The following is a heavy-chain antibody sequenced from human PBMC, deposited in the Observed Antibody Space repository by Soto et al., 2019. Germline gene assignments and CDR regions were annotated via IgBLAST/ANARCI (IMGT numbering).Heavy chain of an antibody. V-gene: IGHV3-66*01. J-gene: IGHJ4*02. Sequence: HPGGSLRLSCAASGFTVSGNYMSWVRQAPEKGLGGVSVSGSGGSTYYADSVKGRFTISRDNSKNTLYLQMNSLRADDTAVYHCARDPGHCPGDCFSFYWGQGAQVTVSS. CDR2: SGSGGST. D-gene: IGHD2-21*02. CDR3: ARDPGHCPGDCFSFY. CDR1: GFTVSGNY.